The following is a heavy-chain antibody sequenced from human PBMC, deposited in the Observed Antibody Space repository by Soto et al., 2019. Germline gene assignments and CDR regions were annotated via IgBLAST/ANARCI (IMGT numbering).Heavy chain of an antibody. CDR3: ARDRDGYNYFDY. Sequence: NPSETLSLTCTVSGGSITSYYWSWIRQPPGKGLEWIGYIYYSGSTNYNPSLKSRVSLSVDTSKNQFSLKVYSVTAADTAVYYCARDRDGYNYFDYWGQGTLVTVSS. CDR1: GGSITSYY. J-gene: IGHJ4*02. D-gene: IGHD5-12*01. V-gene: IGHV4-59*01. CDR2: IYYSGST.